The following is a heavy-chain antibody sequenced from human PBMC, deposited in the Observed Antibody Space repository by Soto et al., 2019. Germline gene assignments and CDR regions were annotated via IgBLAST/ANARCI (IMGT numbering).Heavy chain of an antibody. D-gene: IGHD3-9*01. V-gene: IGHV1-18*01. CDR1: GYTFTSYG. J-gene: IGHJ3*02. Sequence: ASVKVSCKASGYTFTSYGISWVRQAPGQGLEWMGWISAYNGNTNYAQKLQGRVTMTTDTSTSTAYMELRSLRSDDTAVYYCARDIPRYFYDILTGYSGHDAFDIWGQ. CDR3: ARDIPRYFYDILTGYSGHDAFDI. CDR2: ISAYNGNT.